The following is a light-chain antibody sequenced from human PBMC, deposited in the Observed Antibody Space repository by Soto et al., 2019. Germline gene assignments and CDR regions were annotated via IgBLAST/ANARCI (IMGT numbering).Light chain of an antibody. Sequence: QSVLTQPDSVSGSPGQSITISCTGTSSDVGGYKYVSWYQQHPGKAPKLMIYEVSNRPSGVSNRFSGSKSGSTASLTISGLQAEDEADYYCSSYTSSSPCVFGTGTKVTVL. CDR2: EVS. CDR1: SSDVGGYKY. V-gene: IGLV2-14*01. CDR3: SSYTSSSPCV. J-gene: IGLJ1*01.